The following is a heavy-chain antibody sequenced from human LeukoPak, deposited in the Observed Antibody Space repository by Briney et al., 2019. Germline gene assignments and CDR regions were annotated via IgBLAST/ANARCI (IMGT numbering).Heavy chain of an antibody. Sequence: SVKVSCKASGGTFSSYTISWVRQAPGQGLEWMGRIIPILGIANYAQKFQGRVTITADKSTSTAYMELSSLRSEDTAVYYCARVLGYCSGGSCSYYYYGMDVWGQGTTVTVSS. CDR3: ARVLGYCSGGSCSYYYYGMDV. V-gene: IGHV1-69*02. CDR2: IIPILGIA. J-gene: IGHJ6*02. CDR1: GGTFSSYT. D-gene: IGHD2-15*01.